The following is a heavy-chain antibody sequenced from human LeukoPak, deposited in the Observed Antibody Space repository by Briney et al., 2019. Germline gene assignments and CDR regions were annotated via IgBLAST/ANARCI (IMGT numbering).Heavy chain of an antibody. V-gene: IGHV1-18*01. J-gene: IGHJ5*02. CDR2: ISAYNGNT. Sequence: ASVKVSCKASGYTFTSYGISWVRQAPGQGLEWMGWISAYNGNTNYAQKLQGRVTMTTDTSTSTAYMELRSLRSDDTAAYYCARDQKRRGYCSSTSCPEWGNWFDPWGQGTLVTVSS. CDR1: GYTFTSYG. CDR3: ARDQKRRGYCSSTSCPEWGNWFDP. D-gene: IGHD2-2*01.